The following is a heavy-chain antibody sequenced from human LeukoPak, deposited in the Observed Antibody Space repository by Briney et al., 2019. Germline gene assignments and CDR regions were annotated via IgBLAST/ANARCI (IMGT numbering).Heavy chain of an antibody. V-gene: IGHV3-48*03. CDR1: GFTFSTYE. CDR3: ARDKTGTTPLLRYYYYMDV. D-gene: IGHD1-1*01. J-gene: IGHJ6*03. CDR2: ISSSGSTR. Sequence: TGGSLRLSCAASGFTFSTYEMNWVRQAPGMGLEWVSYISSSGSTRYYADSVKGRFTISRDNAKNSLYLQMSSLRAEDTAVYYCARDKTGTTPLLRYYYYMDVWGKGTTVTVSS.